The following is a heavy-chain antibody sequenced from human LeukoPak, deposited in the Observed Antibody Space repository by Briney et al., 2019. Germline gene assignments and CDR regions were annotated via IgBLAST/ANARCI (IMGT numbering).Heavy chain of an antibody. CDR1: GGSISSYY. D-gene: IGHD3-22*01. V-gene: IGHV4-38-2*02. CDR2: IYHSGST. J-gene: IGHJ4*02. Sequence: TSETLSLTCTVSGGSISSYYRGWIRQPPGKGLEWIGSIYHSGSTYYNPSLKSRVTISVDTSKNQFSLKLSSVTAADTAVYYCARLTLWYYDSSGPIDYWGQGTLVTVSS. CDR3: ARLTLWYYDSSGPIDY.